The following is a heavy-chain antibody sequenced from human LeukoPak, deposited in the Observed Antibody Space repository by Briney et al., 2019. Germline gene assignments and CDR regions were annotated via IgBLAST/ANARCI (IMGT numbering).Heavy chain of an antibody. J-gene: IGHJ4*02. CDR2: IYDSEGT. Sequence: SETLSLTCTVSGVSISNAGYLWSWIRQPPGKGLEYIGYIYDSEGTYYNPSLKSRATFSEDTSKNHFSLSLSAVTAADTAVYYCASPGPYSETSGYLVFWGQGILVTVSS. CDR3: ASPGPYSETSGYLVF. CDR1: GVSISNAGYL. V-gene: IGHV4-61*03. D-gene: IGHD2-15*01.